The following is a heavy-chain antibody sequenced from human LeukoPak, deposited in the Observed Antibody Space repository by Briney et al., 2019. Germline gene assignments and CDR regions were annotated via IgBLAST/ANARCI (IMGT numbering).Heavy chain of an antibody. CDR2: IYTSGST. D-gene: IGHD1-26*01. V-gene: IGHV4-61*02. Sequence: SETLSLTCTVSGGSISTSNYYWGWIRQPPGKGLEWIGRIYTSGSTNYNPSLKSRVTISVDTSKNQFSLKLSSVTAADTPVYYCARDPSGGGATPYWGQGTLVTVSS. CDR1: GGSISTSNYY. CDR3: ARDPSGGGATPY. J-gene: IGHJ4*02.